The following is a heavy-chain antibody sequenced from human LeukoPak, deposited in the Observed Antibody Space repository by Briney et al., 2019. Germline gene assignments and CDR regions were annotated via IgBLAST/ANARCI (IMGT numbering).Heavy chain of an antibody. CDR3: AKKEGDTYFSWYMDV. CDR2: ISDSGRKT. Sequence: GGSLRLSCAVSGFTFSSYAMSWVRQAPGKGLEWVAGISDSGRKTYYADSVKGRFTISRDNSRSTLFLHMSSLRDEDTAVYYCAKKEGDTYFSWYMDVWGKGTTVTVSS. J-gene: IGHJ6*03. V-gene: IGHV3-23*01. D-gene: IGHD2-21*01. CDR1: GFTFSSYA.